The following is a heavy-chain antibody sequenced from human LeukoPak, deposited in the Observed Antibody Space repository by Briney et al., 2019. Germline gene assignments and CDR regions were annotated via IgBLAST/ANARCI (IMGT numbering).Heavy chain of an antibody. CDR1: GFTFSSYG. CDR3: ANENYYGSGSYPDY. V-gene: IGHV3-30*18. D-gene: IGHD3-10*01. Sequence: GGSLRLSCAASGFTFSSYGILWVRQAPGRGLEWVALISYDGSNKYYADSVKGRFTISRDNSKNTLYLQMNSLRAEDTAVYYCANENYYGSGSYPDYWGQGTLVTVSS. CDR2: ISYDGSNK. J-gene: IGHJ4*02.